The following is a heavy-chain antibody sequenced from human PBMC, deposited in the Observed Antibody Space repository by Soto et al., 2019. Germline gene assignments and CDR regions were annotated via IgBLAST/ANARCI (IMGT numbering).Heavy chain of an antibody. D-gene: IGHD3-3*01. CDR3: ARARNEGITIFGVVPPPYYYYGMDV. CDR1: GYTFTSYD. V-gene: IGHV1-8*01. Sequence: QVQLVQSGAEVKKPGASVKVSCKASGYTFTSYDINWVRQATGQGLEWMGWMNPNSGNTGYAQKFQGRVTMTRNTSISTAYMELSSLRSEDTAVYYCARARNEGITIFGVVPPPYYYYGMDVWGQGTTVTVSS. J-gene: IGHJ6*02. CDR2: MNPNSGNT.